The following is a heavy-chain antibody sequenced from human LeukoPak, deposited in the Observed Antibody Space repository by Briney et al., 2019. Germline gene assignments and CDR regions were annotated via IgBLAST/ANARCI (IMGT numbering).Heavy chain of an antibody. Sequence: GASVKVSCKASGGTFSSYAISWVRQAPGQGLEWMGGIIPIFGTANYAQKFQGGVTITADESTSTAYMELSSLRSEDTAVYYCARSVSPLYYYYYGMDVWGQGTTVTVSS. J-gene: IGHJ6*02. V-gene: IGHV1-69*13. CDR2: IIPIFGTA. D-gene: IGHD4-17*01. CDR1: GGTFSSYA. CDR3: ARSVSPLYYYYYGMDV.